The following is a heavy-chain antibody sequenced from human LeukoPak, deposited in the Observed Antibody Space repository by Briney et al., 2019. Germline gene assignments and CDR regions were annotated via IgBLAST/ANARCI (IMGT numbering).Heavy chain of an antibody. Sequence: GGSLRLSCGASGFTFSSYAMSWVRQAPGKGLEWVSAIGSGTYYADSVKGRFTISRDNSKNTLYLQMNSLRAEDTAVYYCARISSTRTANAFDIWGQGTMVTVSS. CDR2: IGSGT. CDR1: GFTFSSYA. CDR3: ARISSTRTANAFDI. V-gene: IGHV3-23*01. J-gene: IGHJ3*02. D-gene: IGHD2-2*01.